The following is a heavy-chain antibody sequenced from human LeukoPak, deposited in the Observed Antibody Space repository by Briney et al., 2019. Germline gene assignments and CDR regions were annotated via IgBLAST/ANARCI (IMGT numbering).Heavy chain of an antibody. CDR2: IWYDGSNK. Sequence: GRSLRLSCAASGFTFSSYGMHWVRQASGKGLEWVAVIWYDGSNKYYADSVKGRFTISRDNSKNTLYLQMNSLRAEDTAVYYCARDSSTRELLEPAPDYWGQGTLVTVSS. CDR3: ARDSSTRELLEPAPDY. CDR1: GFTFSSYG. D-gene: IGHD1-26*01. J-gene: IGHJ4*02. V-gene: IGHV3-33*01.